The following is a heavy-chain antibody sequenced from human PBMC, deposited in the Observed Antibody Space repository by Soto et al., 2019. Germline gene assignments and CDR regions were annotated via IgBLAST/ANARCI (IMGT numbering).Heavy chain of an antibody. V-gene: IGHV4-39*01. J-gene: IGHJ6*02. Sequence: SETLSLTCTVSGGSISSSSYYWGWIRQPPGKGLEWIGSIYYSGSTYYNPSLKSRVTISVDTSKNQFSLKLSSVTAADTAVYYCASYYYYGSGSYLNYYYYYGMDVWGQGTTVTVSS. CDR3: ASYYYYGSGSYLNYYYYYGMDV. D-gene: IGHD3-10*01. CDR2: IYYSGST. CDR1: GGSISSSSYY.